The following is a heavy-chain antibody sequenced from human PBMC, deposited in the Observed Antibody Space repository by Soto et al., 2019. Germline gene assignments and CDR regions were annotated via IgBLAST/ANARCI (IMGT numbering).Heavy chain of an antibody. CDR1: GFSFTTYE. CDR3: VRDGGNYPHAPH. Sequence: ESGGGLVQPGGSLRLSCAGSGFSFTTYEMNWVRQAPGKGLEWVSYISGSSDTKYYADSVKGRFTISRDNVRNSLYLQMSSLRLDDTAVYYCVRDGGNYPHAPHWGQGTLVTVSS. CDR2: ISGSSDTK. D-gene: IGHD1-26*01. J-gene: IGHJ4*02. V-gene: IGHV3-48*03.